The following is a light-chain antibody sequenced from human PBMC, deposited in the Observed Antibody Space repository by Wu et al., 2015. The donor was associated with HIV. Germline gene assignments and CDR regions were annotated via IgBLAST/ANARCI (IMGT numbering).Light chain of an antibody. CDR3: QQRSNWPPGLT. V-gene: IGKV3-11*01. CDR1: QSISNRY. CDR2: DAS. Sequence: EIVLTQSPGTLSLSPGERATLSCRASQSISNRYLAWYQQKPGQAPRLLIYDASNRATGIPARFSGSGSGTDFTLTISSLEPEDFAVYYCQQRSNWPPGLTFGGGTKVEIK. J-gene: IGKJ4*01.